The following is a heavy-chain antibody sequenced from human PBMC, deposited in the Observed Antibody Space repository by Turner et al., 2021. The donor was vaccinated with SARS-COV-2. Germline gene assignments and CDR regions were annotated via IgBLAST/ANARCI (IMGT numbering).Heavy chain of an antibody. Sequence: FTISRDNAKNSLYLQRNSLRAEDTAVYYCARDTIAASVTSDYWGQGTLVTVSS. J-gene: IGHJ4*02. V-gene: IGHV3-11*06. CDR3: ARDTIAASVTSDY. D-gene: IGHD6-13*01.